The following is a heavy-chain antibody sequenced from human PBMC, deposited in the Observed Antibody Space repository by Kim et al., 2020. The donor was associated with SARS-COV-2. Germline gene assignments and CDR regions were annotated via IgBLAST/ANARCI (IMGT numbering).Heavy chain of an antibody. J-gene: IGHJ6*03. D-gene: IGHD2-2*01. CDR1: GFSLGDYG. CDR3: AKDKGVPAAKVPDYYMDV. V-gene: IGHV3-9*01. CDR2: ISWNGAHI. Sequence: GGSLRLSCAASGFSLGDYGMHWVRQAPGKGLEWVSGISWNGAHIVYADSVKGRFTISRDNAKNSLYLQMNRLRAEDTALYYCAKDKGVPAAKVPDYYMDV.